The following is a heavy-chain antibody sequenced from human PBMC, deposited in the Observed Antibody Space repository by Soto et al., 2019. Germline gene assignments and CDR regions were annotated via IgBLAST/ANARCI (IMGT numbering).Heavy chain of an antibody. CDR1: GFSFSSYC. D-gene: IGHD3-16*01. CDR3: VRDVGFDYVN. V-gene: IGHV3-7*01. Sequence: EVQLVESGGGLVQPGGSLRISCKGSGFSFSSYCMSWVRQAPGKGLEWVASIKQDESEKYYVDSVKGRFTISRDNVDDSVFLHMNSLSAEDTAVYFCVRDVGFDYVNWGQGPLVTVSS. J-gene: IGHJ4*02. CDR2: IKQDESEK.